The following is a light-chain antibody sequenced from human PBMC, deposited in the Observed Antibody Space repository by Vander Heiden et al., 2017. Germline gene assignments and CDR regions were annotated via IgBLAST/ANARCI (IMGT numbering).Light chain of an antibody. CDR2: GAS. J-gene: IGKJ1*01. V-gene: IGKV3-15*01. CDR3: QQDNNWPRT. CDR1: QSVAGY. Sequence: EIVMTQSPATLSVSPGERATLSCRASQSVAGYLAWYQHKPGQAPRLLIYGASTRATGIPVRFSGSGSGTEFTLTISSLQSEDFAVYYCQQDNNWPRTFGQGTKVEIK.